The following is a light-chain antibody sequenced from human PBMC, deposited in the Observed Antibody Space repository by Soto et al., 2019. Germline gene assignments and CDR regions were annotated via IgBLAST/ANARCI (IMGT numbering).Light chain of an antibody. J-gene: IGKJ1*01. V-gene: IGKV3-20*01. Sequence: EIVLTQSPGTLSLSPGERATLSCRASQTVSRYSLACYQQKPGQAPRLLIYAASSRATGIPDRFSGSGSGTDFTLTITRLEPEDFAMFYCQQYATSPWTCGQGTKVEMK. CDR2: AAS. CDR1: QTVSRYS. CDR3: QQYATSPWT.